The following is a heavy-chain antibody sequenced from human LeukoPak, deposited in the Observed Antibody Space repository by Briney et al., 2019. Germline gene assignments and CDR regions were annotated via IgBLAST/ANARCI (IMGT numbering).Heavy chain of an antibody. CDR1: GGSISSSSYY. Sequence: SETLSLTCTVSGGSISSSSYYWGWIRQPPGKGLEWIGSIYYSGSTYYNPSLKSRVTISVDTSKNQFSLKLSSVTAADTAVYYCARPNSLDCSGGSCYHNWFDPWGQETLVTVSS. CDR2: IYYSGST. CDR3: ARPNSLDCSGGSCYHNWFDP. J-gene: IGHJ5*02. V-gene: IGHV4-39*01. D-gene: IGHD2-15*01.